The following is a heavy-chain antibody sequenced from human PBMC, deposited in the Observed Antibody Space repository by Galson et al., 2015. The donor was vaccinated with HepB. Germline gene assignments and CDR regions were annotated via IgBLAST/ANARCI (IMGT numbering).Heavy chain of an antibody. Sequence: SLRLSCAASGFTFSLYGMHWVRQAPGTGLESVAVISYDGSEAYYADSVKGRFTISRDNSKNTFYLQMNSLRTEDTAVYYCARDLEVATILWYFDLWGRGTLVSVSS. J-gene: IGHJ2*01. D-gene: IGHD5-24*01. CDR3: ARDLEVATILWYFDL. CDR1: GFTFSLYG. V-gene: IGHV3-30*04. CDR2: ISYDGSEA.